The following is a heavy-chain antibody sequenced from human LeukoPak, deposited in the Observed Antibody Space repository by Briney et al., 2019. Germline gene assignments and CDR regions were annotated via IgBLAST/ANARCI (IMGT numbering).Heavy chain of an antibody. J-gene: IGHJ4*02. Sequence: GASVKVSCTASGYTFTSYDINWVRQATGQGLEWMGWMNPNSGNTGYAQKFQGRVTMTRNTSISTAYMELSSLRSEDTAVYYCARLVLPRNSVSDDYWGQGTLVTVSS. CDR3: ARLVLPRNSVSDDY. CDR1: GYTFTSYD. D-gene: IGHD5/OR15-5a*01. V-gene: IGHV1-8*01. CDR2: MNPNSGNT.